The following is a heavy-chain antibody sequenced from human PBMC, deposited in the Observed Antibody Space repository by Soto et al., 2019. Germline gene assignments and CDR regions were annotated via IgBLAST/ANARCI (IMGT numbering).Heavy chain of an antibody. Sequence: QVQLQESGPGLVKPSQTLSLTCTVSGGSISSGGYYWSWIRQHPGKGLEWIGYIYYSGSTYYNPSLKSRVTIPVDTSKNQFSLKLSSVTAAETAVYYCATYRGSGPRWFDPWGQGTLVTVSS. CDR2: IYYSGST. V-gene: IGHV4-31*03. J-gene: IGHJ5*02. D-gene: IGHD1-26*01. CDR3: ATYRGSGPRWFDP. CDR1: GGSISSGGYY.